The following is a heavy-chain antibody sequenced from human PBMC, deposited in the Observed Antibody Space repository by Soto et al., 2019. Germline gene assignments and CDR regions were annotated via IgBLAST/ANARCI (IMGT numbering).Heavy chain of an antibody. D-gene: IGHD1-26*01. Sequence: GGSLRLSCAASGFVFSSYAMSWVRQAPGKGLEWVSSIGVSGGNTYYADSVKGRFTISRDNSKNTLFLQMNNVRAEDTAVYFCARCGTLWYRTNWFDPWGLGTLVTVSS. CDR1: GFVFSSYA. CDR3: ARCGTLWYRTNWFDP. CDR2: IGVSGGNT. J-gene: IGHJ5*02. V-gene: IGHV3-23*01.